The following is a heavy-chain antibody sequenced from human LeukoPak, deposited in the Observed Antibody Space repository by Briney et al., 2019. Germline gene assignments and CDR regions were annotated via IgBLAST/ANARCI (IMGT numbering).Heavy chain of an antibody. CDR3: ASSAFIAVAGNLDY. J-gene: IGHJ4*02. CDR1: GGSISSGSYY. Sequence: PSQTLSLTCTVSGGSISSGSYYWSWIRQPAGKGLEWIGRIYTSGSTNYNPSLKSRVTISVDTSKNQFSLKLSSVTAADTAVYYCASSAFIAVAGNLDYWGQGTLVTVSS. D-gene: IGHD6-19*01. CDR2: IYTSGST. V-gene: IGHV4-61*02.